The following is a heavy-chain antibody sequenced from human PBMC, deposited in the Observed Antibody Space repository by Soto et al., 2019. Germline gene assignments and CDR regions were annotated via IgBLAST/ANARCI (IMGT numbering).Heavy chain of an antibody. V-gene: IGHV1-18*01. Sequence: ASVKVSCKASGHSFDRYGISWVRQAPGQRPEWMGWISADNGDTRFSQKVQGRLTLTTDTSTNTAYMDLRSLSSDDTAVYYCARDRSYYYETSGYPFDYWGQGTQVTVSS. CDR2: ISADNGDT. CDR3: ARDRSYYYETSGYPFDY. D-gene: IGHD3-22*01. CDR1: GHSFDRYG. J-gene: IGHJ4*02.